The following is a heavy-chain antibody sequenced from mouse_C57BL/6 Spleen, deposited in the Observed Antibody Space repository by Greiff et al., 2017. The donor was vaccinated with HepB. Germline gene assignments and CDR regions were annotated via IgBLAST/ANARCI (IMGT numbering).Heavy chain of an antibody. D-gene: IGHD4-1*01. Sequence: EVKLQQSGPELVKPGASVKISCKASGYTFTDYYMNWVKQSHGKSLEWIGDINPNNGGTSYNQKFKGKATLTVDKSSSTAYMELRSLTSEDSAVYYCARGQLTGTCWYFDVWGTGTTVTVSS. V-gene: IGHV1-26*01. J-gene: IGHJ1*03. CDR1: GYTFTDYY. CDR2: INPNNGGT. CDR3: ARGQLTGTCWYFDV.